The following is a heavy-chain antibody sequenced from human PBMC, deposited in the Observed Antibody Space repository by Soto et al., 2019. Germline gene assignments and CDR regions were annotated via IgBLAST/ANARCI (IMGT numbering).Heavy chain of an antibody. V-gene: IGHV4-31*03. Sequence: SETLSLTCTVSGGSISSGGYYWSRIRQHPGKGLEWIGYIYYSGSTYYNPSLKSRVTISVDTSKNQFSLKLSSVTAADTAVYYCARDPGDPSGYFDLWGRGTLVTVSS. J-gene: IGHJ2*01. CDR2: IYYSGST. D-gene: IGHD7-27*01. CDR1: GGSISSGGYY. CDR3: ARDPGDPSGYFDL.